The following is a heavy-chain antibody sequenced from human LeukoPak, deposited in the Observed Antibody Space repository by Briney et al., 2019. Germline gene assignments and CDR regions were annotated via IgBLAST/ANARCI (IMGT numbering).Heavy chain of an antibody. J-gene: IGHJ4*02. Sequence: IPSETLSLTCSFSIVSIKNYYWNWIRQSPGKGLQWIGYIYYTGSTDYNFSLKSRVTISLDTSENQFSLRLNSVTAADSAVDFCASSRGPSSSWSFDSWGQGILVTVSS. CDR1: IVSIKNYY. CDR3: ASSRGPSSSWSFDS. V-gene: IGHV4-59*01. D-gene: IGHD6-13*01. CDR2: IYYTGST.